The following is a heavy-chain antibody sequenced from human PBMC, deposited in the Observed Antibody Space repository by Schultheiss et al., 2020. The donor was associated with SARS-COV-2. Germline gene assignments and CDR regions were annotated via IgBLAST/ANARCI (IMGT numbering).Heavy chain of an antibody. CDR1: GGSFSGYD. CDR2: VDHSGST. CDR3: ARGGLYGSSWLTFDP. J-gene: IGHJ5*02. D-gene: IGHD6-13*01. Sequence: SETLSLTCAVYGGSFSGYDWNWIRQPPGKGLEWIGKVDHSGSTNYSPSLKSRVTILRDTSRKQSSLIVHSVTAADTAVYYCARGGLYGSSWLTFDPWGQGTLVTVSS. V-gene: IGHV4-34*01.